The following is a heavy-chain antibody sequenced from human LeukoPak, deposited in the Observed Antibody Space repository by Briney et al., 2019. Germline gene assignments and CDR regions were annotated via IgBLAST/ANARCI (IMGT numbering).Heavy chain of an antibody. Sequence: SETLSLTCSVSGDSISMHYWSWIRQPPGKGLEWIGYIDHTGSTNYNPSLNSRVTISRDMPKNHFSLELSSVTAADTAVYFCARGRVSSSSWSSTYYYYFYIDVWGKGTTVTVSS. CDR1: GDSISMHY. V-gene: IGHV4-59*11. D-gene: IGHD6-13*01. J-gene: IGHJ6*03. CDR3: ARGRVSSSSWSSTYYYYFYIDV. CDR2: IDHTGST.